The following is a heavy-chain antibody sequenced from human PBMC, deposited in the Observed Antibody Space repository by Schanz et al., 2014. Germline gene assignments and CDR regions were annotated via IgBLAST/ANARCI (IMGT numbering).Heavy chain of an antibody. CDR3: GRGFSRSYIDF. V-gene: IGHV1-46*03. D-gene: IGHD6-6*01. J-gene: IGHJ4*02. CDR2: INPSGGST. Sequence: VQLEQSGAEVKKPGSSVKVSCKASGGTFSSFGINWVRQAPGQGLEWMGIINPSGGSTRYGQKFQGRITVTTDTSTSTVYLELSSLRSDDTAVYYCGRGFSRSYIDFWGQGTLXTVSS. CDR1: GGTFSSFG.